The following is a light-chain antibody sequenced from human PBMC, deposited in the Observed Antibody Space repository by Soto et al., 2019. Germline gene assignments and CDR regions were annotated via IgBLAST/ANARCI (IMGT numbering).Light chain of an antibody. J-gene: IGKJ2*01. CDR1: QTISNW. Sequence: DIQMTQSPSTLSASVGDRVTITCRASQTISNWLAWYQQKPGQAPKLLIYDAYSLESGVPSRFSGSASGTEFTLTISSLQPDDFATYYRQQYNSYQYTFGQGTNLEI. V-gene: IGKV1-5*01. CDR2: DAY. CDR3: QQYNSYQYT.